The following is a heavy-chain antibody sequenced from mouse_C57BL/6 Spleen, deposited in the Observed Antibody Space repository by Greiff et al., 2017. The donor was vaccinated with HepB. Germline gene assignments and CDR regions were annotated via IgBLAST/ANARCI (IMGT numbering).Heavy chain of an antibody. J-gene: IGHJ2*01. D-gene: IGHD1-1*01. Sequence: VQLQQSGAELVRPGASVKLSCTASGFNIKDDYMHWVKQRPEQGLEWIGWIDPENGDTEYATKFQGKATITADTSSNTAYLQLSSLTSEDTAVYSCTTARDYYGSNGYFDDWGQGTTLTVAS. CDR1: GFNIKDDY. CDR3: TTARDYYGSNGYFDD. V-gene: IGHV14-4*01. CDR2: IDPENGDT.